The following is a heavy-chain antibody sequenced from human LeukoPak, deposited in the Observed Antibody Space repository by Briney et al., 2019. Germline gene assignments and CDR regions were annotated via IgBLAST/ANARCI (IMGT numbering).Heavy chain of an antibody. D-gene: IGHD1-26*01. V-gene: IGHV3-74*01. CDR3: ARDEVGVGATHDY. CDR2: ISKDGSST. J-gene: IGHJ4*02. Sequence: PGGSLRLSCAASGFTFSSYWMHWVRQAPGKELVWVSRISKDGSSTYYADSVKGRFTISRDNAKNTLYLQMNSLRAEDTAVYYCARDEVGVGATHDYWGQGTLVTVSS. CDR1: GFTFSSYW.